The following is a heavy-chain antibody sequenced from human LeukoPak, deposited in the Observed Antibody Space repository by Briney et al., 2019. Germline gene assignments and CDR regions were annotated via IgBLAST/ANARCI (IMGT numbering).Heavy chain of an antibody. CDR3: ARGGGDIVVVPAARVWFDP. J-gene: IGHJ5*02. D-gene: IGHD2-2*01. Sequence: ASVKVSCKASGYTFTSYYMHWVRQAPGQGLEWMGIINPSGSSTSYAQKFQGRVTMTRDMSTSTVYMELSSLRSEDTAVYYCARGGGDIVVVPAARVWFDPWGQGTLVTVSS. CDR1: GYTFTSYY. CDR2: INPSGSST. V-gene: IGHV1-46*01.